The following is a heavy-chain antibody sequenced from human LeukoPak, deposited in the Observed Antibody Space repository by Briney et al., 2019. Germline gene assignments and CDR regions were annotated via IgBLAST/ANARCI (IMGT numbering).Heavy chain of an antibody. V-gene: IGHV3-66*01. J-gene: IGHJ4*02. CDR2: IYSGGST. CDR1: GFTVSSNY. D-gene: IGHD3-10*01. Sequence: GGSLRLSCAASGFTVSSNYVSWVRQAPGKGLEWVSVIYSGGSTYYADSVKGRFTISRDNSKNTLYLQMNSLRAEDTAVYYCARDGVLLWFGELSWGQGTLVTVSS. CDR3: ARDGVLLWFGELS.